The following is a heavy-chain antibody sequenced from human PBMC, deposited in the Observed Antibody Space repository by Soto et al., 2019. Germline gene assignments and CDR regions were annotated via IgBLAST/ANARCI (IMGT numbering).Heavy chain of an antibody. J-gene: IGHJ6*02. CDR2: IVPIFGTT. CDR3: ARVEAVAGLYNYHGLDV. CDR1: GGTFSNYA. V-gene: IGHV1-69*12. D-gene: IGHD6-19*01. Sequence: QVQLVQSGAEVKKPGSSVKVSCKVSGGTFSNYAIDWVRLAPGHGLEWMGGIVPIFGTTYYTQKFQGRAQIIADDSPTTAYFGVSRLRSENTAIYYCARVEAVAGLYNYHGLDVWGQGTAVTVSS.